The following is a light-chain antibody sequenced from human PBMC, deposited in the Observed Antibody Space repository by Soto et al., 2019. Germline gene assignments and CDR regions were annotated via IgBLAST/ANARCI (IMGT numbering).Light chain of an antibody. CDR1: QSVSSSY. CDR2: GAS. J-gene: IGKJ5*01. Sequence: EIVLTQSPGTLSLSPWERATLSFRASQSVSSSYLAWYQQKPGQAPRLLIYGASSRATGIPDRFSGSGSGTDFTLTISSLEPEDFAVYYCQQRTNWRITFGQGTRLEIK. CDR3: QQRTNWRIT. V-gene: IGKV3D-20*02.